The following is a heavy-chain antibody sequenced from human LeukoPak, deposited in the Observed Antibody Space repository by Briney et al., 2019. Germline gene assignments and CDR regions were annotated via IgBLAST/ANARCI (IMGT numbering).Heavy chain of an antibody. CDR2: IRYDGSNK. CDR1: GFTFSSYG. J-gene: IGHJ3*02. Sequence: PGGSLRLSCAASGFTFSSYGMHWVRQAPGKGLEWVAFIRYDGSNKYYADSVKGRFTISRDNSKNTLYLQMNSLRAEDTAVYYCAKEWYYYDSSGYSLDAFDIWGQGTMVTVSS. V-gene: IGHV3-30*02. D-gene: IGHD3-22*01. CDR3: AKEWYYYDSSGYSLDAFDI.